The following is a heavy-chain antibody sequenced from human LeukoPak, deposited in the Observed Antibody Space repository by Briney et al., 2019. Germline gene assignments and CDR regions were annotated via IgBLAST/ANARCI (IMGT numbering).Heavy chain of an antibody. V-gene: IGHV3-30*04. J-gene: IGHJ4*02. CDR2: ISYDGSNK. Sequence: PGRSLRLSCAASGVTFSSCAMHWVRQAPGKGLEWVALISYDGSNKYYADSVKGRFTISRDNSKNTLYLQMNSLRAEDTAVYYCAKDPMATIPMYYFDYWGQGTLVTVSS. CDR3: AKDPMATIPMYYFDY. D-gene: IGHD5-24*01. CDR1: GVTFSSCA.